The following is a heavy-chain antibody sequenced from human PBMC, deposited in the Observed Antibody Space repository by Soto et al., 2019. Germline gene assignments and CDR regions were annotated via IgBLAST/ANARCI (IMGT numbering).Heavy chain of an antibody. CDR3: AKGGRIFGVIVH. D-gene: IGHD3-3*01. V-gene: IGHV3-23*01. J-gene: IGHJ4*02. CDR2: ISGSGGST. Sequence: GGSLRLSWAASGFTFSNYAVTWVRQAPGKGLEWVSTISGSGGSTYYADSVKGRFTISRDNSKNTLYLQMNSLTSEDTAVYFCAKGGRIFGVIVHWGQGALVTVSS. CDR1: GFTFSNYA.